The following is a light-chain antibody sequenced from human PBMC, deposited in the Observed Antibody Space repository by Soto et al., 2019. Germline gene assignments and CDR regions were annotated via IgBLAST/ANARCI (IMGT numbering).Light chain of an antibody. Sequence: QPVLTQSPSASASLGASVKLTCTLSSGHSSYAIAWHQQQPEKGPRYLMKLNSDGSHSKGDAIPDRFSGSSSGAERYLTISSHQSEDEADYYCQTWGTGIRVFGGGTKLTVL. CDR3: QTWGTGIRV. CDR2: LNSDGSH. CDR1: SGHSSYA. J-gene: IGLJ2*01. V-gene: IGLV4-69*01.